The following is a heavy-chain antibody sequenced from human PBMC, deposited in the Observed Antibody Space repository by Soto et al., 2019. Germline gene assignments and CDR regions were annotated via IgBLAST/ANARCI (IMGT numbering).Heavy chain of an antibody. CDR1: GYTFTNYG. V-gene: IGHV1-18*01. CDR3: AGGGWERSSSESDY. J-gene: IGHJ4*02. CDR2: ISSYNGNT. Sequence: VASVKVSCKASGYTFTNYGINWVRQAPGQGLEWMGWISSYNGNTNYAQKVQGRVTMTTDTSTSTASMELRSLRSDDTAVYYCAGGGWERSSSESDYWGQGTLVTVSS. D-gene: IGHD6-6*01.